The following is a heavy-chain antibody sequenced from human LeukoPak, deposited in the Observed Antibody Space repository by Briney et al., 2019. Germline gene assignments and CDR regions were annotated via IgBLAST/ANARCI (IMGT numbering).Heavy chain of an antibody. CDR1: GFTVSSNY. CDR3: ASCSAPNYYYGMEV. J-gene: IGHJ6*02. V-gene: IGHV3-53*01. CDR2: IYSVGST. Sequence: EGSLRLSCAASGFTVSSNYMSWVRQAPGKGLEWVSVIYSVGSTYYADSVKGRFTISRDNSKNTLSLQMNSLRVEDTAVYYCASCSAPNYYYGMEVWGQGPRVTVAS. D-gene: IGHD3-10*02.